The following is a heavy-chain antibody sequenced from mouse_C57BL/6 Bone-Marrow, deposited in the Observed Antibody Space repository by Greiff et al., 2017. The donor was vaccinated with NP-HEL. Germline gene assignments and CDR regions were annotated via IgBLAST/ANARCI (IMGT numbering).Heavy chain of an antibody. CDR1: GYTFTDYY. J-gene: IGHJ2*01. D-gene: IGHD2-5*01. Sequence: VQLQQSGPVLVKPGASVKMSCKASGYTFTDYYMNWVKQSHGKSLEWIGVINPYNGGTSYNQKFKGKATLTVDKSSSTAYMELNSLTSEDSAVYYCARPTYYSNFYYFDYWGQGTTLTVSS. CDR2: INPYNGGT. V-gene: IGHV1-19*01. CDR3: ARPTYYSNFYYFDY.